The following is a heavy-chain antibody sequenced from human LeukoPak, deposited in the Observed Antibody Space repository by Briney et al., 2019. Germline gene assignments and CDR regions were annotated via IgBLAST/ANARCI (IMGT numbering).Heavy chain of an antibody. V-gene: IGHV1-8*01. J-gene: IGHJ5*02. CDR3: ARGPRFDP. CDR2: ISPDTGNT. Sequence: GDSVTVSFTASGYTFTIYEFNWVRQAPGQGLEWLGYISPDTGNTGHAQKFQGRVTMTRDTSISTTYMELSSLPSEDTAVYYCARGPRFDPWGQGTLVSVSS. CDR1: GYTFTIYE.